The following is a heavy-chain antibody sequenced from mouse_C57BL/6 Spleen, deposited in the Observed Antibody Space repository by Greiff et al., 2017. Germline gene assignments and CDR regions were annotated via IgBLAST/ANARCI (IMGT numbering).Heavy chain of an antibody. CDR1: GYSITSGYY. D-gene: IGHD2-4*01. Sequence: VQLKESGPGLVKPSQSLSLTCSVTGYSITSGYYWNWIRQFPGNKLEWMGYISYDGSNNYNPSLKNRISITRDTSKNQFFLKLNSVTTEDTATYYCASYYDYEGYFDVWGTGTTVTVSS. CDR2: ISYDGSN. CDR3: ASYYDYEGYFDV. V-gene: IGHV3-6*01. J-gene: IGHJ1*03.